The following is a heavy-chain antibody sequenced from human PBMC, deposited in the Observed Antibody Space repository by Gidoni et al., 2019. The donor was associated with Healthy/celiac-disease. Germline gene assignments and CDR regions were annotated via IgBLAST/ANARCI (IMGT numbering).Heavy chain of an antibody. Sequence: QVQLVQSGAEAKKPGASAKVSCTASGYTFTGYYMHWVRQAPGQGLEWMGWINPNSGGTNYAQKFQGRVTMTRDTSISTAYMELSRLRSDDTAVYYCARTQPKYCSSTSCYLFDPWGQGTLVTVSS. CDR3: ARTQPKYCSSTSCYLFDP. D-gene: IGHD2-2*01. V-gene: IGHV1-2*02. CDR2: INPNSGGT. J-gene: IGHJ5*02. CDR1: GYTFTGYY.